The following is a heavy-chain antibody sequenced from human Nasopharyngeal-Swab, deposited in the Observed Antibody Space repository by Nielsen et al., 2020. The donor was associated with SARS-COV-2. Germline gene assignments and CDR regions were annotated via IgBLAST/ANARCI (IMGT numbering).Heavy chain of an antibody. D-gene: IGHD6-13*01. Sequence: GESLKISCAASGFTFSSYGMHWVRQAPGKGLEWVAFIRYDGSNKYYADSVKGRFTISRDNSKNTLYLQMNSLRAEDTAVYYCAGVFDYWGQGTLVTVPS. J-gene: IGHJ4*02. CDR3: AGVFDY. V-gene: IGHV3-30*02. CDR1: GFTFSSYG. CDR2: IRYDGSNK.